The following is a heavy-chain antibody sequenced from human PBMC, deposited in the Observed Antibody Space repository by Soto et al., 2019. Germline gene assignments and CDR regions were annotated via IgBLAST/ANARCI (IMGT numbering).Heavy chain of an antibody. D-gene: IGHD5-18*01. CDR2: IYHSGST. Sequence: QVQLQESGPGLVKPSGTLSLTCAVSGGSISSSNWWSWVRQPPGKGLEWIGEIYHSGSTNYNPSLKSRVTLAVDKSKYQFCLKLSSVTAADTAVYYCARAGYSLTSNVYYYYGMDVWGQGTTVTVSS. CDR3: ARAGYSLTSNVYYYYGMDV. CDR1: GGSISSSNW. V-gene: IGHV4-4*02. J-gene: IGHJ6*02.